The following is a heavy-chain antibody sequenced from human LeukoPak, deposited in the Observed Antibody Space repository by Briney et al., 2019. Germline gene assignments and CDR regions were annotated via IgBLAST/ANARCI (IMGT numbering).Heavy chain of an antibody. V-gene: IGHV1-69*05. Sequence: SVKVSCKASGGTFSSYAISWVRQAPGQGVEWMGRIIPIFGTANYAQKFLGRVTITTDESTSTAYMELSSLRSEDTAVYYCARPAEVIDGDYDAFDIWGQGTMVTVSS. CDR1: GGTFSSYA. CDR2: IIPIFGTA. CDR3: ARPAEVIDGDYDAFDI. D-gene: IGHD4-17*01. J-gene: IGHJ3*02.